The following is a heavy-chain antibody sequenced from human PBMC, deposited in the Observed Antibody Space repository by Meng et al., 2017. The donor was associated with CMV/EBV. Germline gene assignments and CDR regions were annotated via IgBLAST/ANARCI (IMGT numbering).Heavy chain of an antibody. CDR3: ARGLAARRCDP. J-gene: IGHJ5*02. Sequence: ESLKISCTVSGGAISSSSYYWGWIRQPPGKGLEWIGSIYYSGSTYYNPSLKSRVTISVDTSKNQTSLKLSSVTAADTAVYYCARGLAARRCDPWGQGTLVTVSS. CDR2: IYYSGST. D-gene: IGHD6-6*01. CDR1: GGAISSSSYY. V-gene: IGHV4-39*01.